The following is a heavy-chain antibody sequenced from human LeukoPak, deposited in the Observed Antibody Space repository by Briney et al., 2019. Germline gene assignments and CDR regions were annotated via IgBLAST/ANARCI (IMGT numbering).Heavy chain of an antibody. CDR1: GYTFTDHH. CDR3: ARLGAFVLYYDSSGYFDS. J-gene: IGHJ4*02. V-gene: IGHV1-2*02. Sequence: ASVKVSCKASGYTFTDHHMHWVRQAPGQGLEWMGWINPKSGGTNYAQKFQGRVTMSRDTSISTTYMELSSLGSDDTAVYYCARLGAFVLYYDSSGYFDSWGQGTLVTVSS. CDR2: INPKSGGT. D-gene: IGHD3-22*01.